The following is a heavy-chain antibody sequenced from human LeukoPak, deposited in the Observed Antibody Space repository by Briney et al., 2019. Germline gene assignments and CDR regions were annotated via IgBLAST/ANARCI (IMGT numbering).Heavy chain of an antibody. Sequence: GGSLRLSCAASGFTFSSYGMHWVRQAPGKGLEWVAVIWYDGSNKYYADSVKGRFTISRDNSKNTLYLQMNSLRAEDTAVYYCARDHFKSDIVVVPTPYYYGMDVWGQGTTVTVSS. CDR2: IWYDGSNK. CDR3: ARDHFKSDIVVVPTPYYYGMDV. V-gene: IGHV3-33*01. CDR1: GFTFSSYG. J-gene: IGHJ6*02. D-gene: IGHD2-2*01.